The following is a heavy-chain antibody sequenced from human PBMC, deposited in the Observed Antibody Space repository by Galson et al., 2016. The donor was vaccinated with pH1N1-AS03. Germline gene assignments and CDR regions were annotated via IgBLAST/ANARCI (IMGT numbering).Heavy chain of an antibody. CDR2: MSYDGSPK. CDR3: AKDLHFYDSHYLDY. CDR1: GFTFNRHA. V-gene: IGHV3-30*18. D-gene: IGHD5/OR15-5a*01. Sequence: SLRLSCAASGFTFNRHAMHWVRQAPGKGLEWVAIMSYDGSPKYYTDSVRDRFTISRDNSKKTLYLHMSSLRAEDTAVYYCAKDLHFYDSHYLDYWGRGTLVIVSS. J-gene: IGHJ4*02.